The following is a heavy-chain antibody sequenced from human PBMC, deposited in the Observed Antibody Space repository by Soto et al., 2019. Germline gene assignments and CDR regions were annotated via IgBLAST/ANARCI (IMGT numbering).Heavy chain of an antibody. Sequence: QVPLVESGGGVVQPGRSLRLSCAASGFTFSSYAMHWVRQAPGKGLEWVAVISYDGSNKYYADSVKGRFTISRDNSKNTLYLQMNSLRAEDTAVYYCARGPDIVLMGISDYWGQGTLVTVSS. CDR2: ISYDGSNK. CDR3: ARGPDIVLMGISDY. V-gene: IGHV3-30-3*01. J-gene: IGHJ4*02. CDR1: GFTFSSYA. D-gene: IGHD2-8*01.